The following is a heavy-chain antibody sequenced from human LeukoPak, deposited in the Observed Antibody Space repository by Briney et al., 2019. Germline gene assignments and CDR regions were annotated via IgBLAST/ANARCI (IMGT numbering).Heavy chain of an antibody. Sequence: GGSLRLPCAASGFTFSIDVMSWVRQAPGKGLEWVSSISSSSYIYYADSVKGRFTISRDNAKNSLYLQMNSLRAEDTAVYYCASNNWNDECFVYWGQGTLVTVSS. CDR2: ISSSSYI. CDR3: ASNNWNDECFVY. CDR1: GFTFSIDV. J-gene: IGHJ4*02. D-gene: IGHD1-1*01. V-gene: IGHV3-21*01.